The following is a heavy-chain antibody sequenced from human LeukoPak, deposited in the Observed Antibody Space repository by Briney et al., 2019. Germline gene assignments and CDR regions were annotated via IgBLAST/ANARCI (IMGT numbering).Heavy chain of an antibody. D-gene: IGHD3-3*01. J-gene: IGHJ4*02. CDR2: IKSKTDGGTT. CDR3: TTEATEVNSIFGVVNRDY. V-gene: IGHV3-15*01. CDR1: GLTFDDYA. Sequence: GGSMRLYCAASGLTFDDYAMSWVRQAPGKGLEWVGRIKSKTDGGTTDYAAPVKGRFTISRDDSKNTLYLQMNSLKTEDTAVYYCTTEATEVNSIFGVVNRDYWGQGTLVTVSS.